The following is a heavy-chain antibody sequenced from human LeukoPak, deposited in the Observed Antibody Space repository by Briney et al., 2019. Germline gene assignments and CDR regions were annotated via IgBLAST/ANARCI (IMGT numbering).Heavy chain of an antibody. V-gene: IGHV1-69*13. Sequence: SVKVSCKASGGTFSSYAISGVRQPPGQGLEWMGGIIPIFGTANYAQKFQGRVTITADESTSTAYMELSSLRSEDTAVYYCARQPYCGGDCYSPYYGMDVWGQGTTVTVSS. J-gene: IGHJ6*02. D-gene: IGHD2-21*02. CDR2: IIPIFGTA. CDR3: ARQPYCGGDCYSPYYGMDV. CDR1: GGTFSSYA.